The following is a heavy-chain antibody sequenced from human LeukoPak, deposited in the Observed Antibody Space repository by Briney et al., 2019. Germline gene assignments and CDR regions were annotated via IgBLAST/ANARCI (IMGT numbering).Heavy chain of an antibody. CDR2: IWYDGSNK. CDR1: GFTFSSYG. Sequence: EGSLRLSCAASGFTFSSYGMHWVRQAPGKGLEWVAVIWYDGSNKYYADSVKGRFTISRDNSKNTLYLQMNSLRAEDTAVYYCARDGLGYDSSGYYEEDGFDIWGQGTMVTVSS. J-gene: IGHJ3*02. V-gene: IGHV3-33*01. D-gene: IGHD3-22*01. CDR3: ARDGLGYDSSGYYEEDGFDI.